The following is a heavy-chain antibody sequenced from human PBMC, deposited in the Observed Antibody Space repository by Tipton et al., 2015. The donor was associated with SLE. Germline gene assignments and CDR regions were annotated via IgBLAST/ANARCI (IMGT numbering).Heavy chain of an antibody. CDR2: IHTSGST. J-gene: IGHJ3*02. V-gene: IGHV4-61*09. Sequence: TLSLTCTVSGGSISSGSYYWSWIRQPAGKGLEWIGYIHTSGSTNYNPSLKSRVTISVDTSKNQFSLNLSSVTAADTAVYYCARVYYPQGAFDIWGQGTMVTVSS. D-gene: IGHD3-10*01. CDR1: GGSISSGSYY. CDR3: ARVYYPQGAFDI.